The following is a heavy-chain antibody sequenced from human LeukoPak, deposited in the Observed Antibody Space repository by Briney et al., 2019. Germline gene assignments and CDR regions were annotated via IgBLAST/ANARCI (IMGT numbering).Heavy chain of an antibody. CDR3: ARVPDYSNKNWFDP. CDR2: IYYSGST. D-gene: IGHD4-11*01. V-gene: IGHV4-31*03. CDR1: GRSISSGGYY. Sequence: ASETLSLTCTVSGRSISSGGYYWSWIRQHPGKGLEWIGYIYYSGSTYYNPSLKSRVTISVDTSKNQFSLKLSSVTAADTAVYYCARVPDYSNKNWFDPWGQGTLVTVSS. J-gene: IGHJ5*02.